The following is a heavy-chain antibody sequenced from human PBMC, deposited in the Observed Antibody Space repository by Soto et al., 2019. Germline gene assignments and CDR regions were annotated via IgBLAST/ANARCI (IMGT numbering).Heavy chain of an antibody. CDR3: ARELEQQLVEYYFDY. Sequence: GGSLRLSCAASGFTFSSYAMHWVRQAPGKGLEWVAVISYDGSNKYYADSVKGRFTISRDNSKNTLYLQMNSLRAEDTAVYYCARELEQQLVEYYFDYWGQGTLVTVSS. CDR2: ISYDGSNK. D-gene: IGHD6-13*01. CDR1: GFTFSSYA. V-gene: IGHV3-30-3*01. J-gene: IGHJ4*02.